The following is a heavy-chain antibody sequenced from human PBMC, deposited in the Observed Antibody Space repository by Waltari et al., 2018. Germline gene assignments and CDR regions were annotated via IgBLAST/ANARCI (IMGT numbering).Heavy chain of an antibody. CDR1: GCTLGGYP. Sequence: EVQLLESGGGLVQPGGSLRLSCLASGCTLGGYPITWVRQAPGKGLDWVSTIRGSGADTYYADSMKGRFTISRDNSRDTLYLQMNTLTAGDTAIYYCAKSLGDTYGRYPMDYWGQGTLVTVSS. CDR3: AKSLGDTYGRYPMDY. J-gene: IGHJ4*02. V-gene: IGHV3-23*01. D-gene: IGHD3-10*01. CDR2: IRGSGADT.